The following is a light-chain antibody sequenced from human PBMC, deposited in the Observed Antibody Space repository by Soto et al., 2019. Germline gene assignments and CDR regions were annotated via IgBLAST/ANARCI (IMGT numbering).Light chain of an antibody. CDR3: GQDDNLRRA. V-gene: IGKV1-33*01. Sequence: DIQMTQSPSSLSASVGDRVTITCQASQDISNYLNWYQQKPGKAPKLLIYDASNLETGVPSRFSGSGAGTDFTVAISSLGPEDMATDEGGQDDNLRRAFGRGTRGDIK. CDR1: QDISNY. CDR2: DAS. J-gene: IGKJ3*01.